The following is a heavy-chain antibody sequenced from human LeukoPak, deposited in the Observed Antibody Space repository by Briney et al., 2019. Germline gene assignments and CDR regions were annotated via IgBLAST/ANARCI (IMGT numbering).Heavy chain of an antibody. CDR1: GYTFTGYY. Sequence: ASVTVSCKASGYTFTGYYMHWVRQAPGQGLEWMGWINPNSGGTNYAQKFQGRVTMTRDTSISTAYMELSRLRSDDTAVYYCARQGAATFRWFDPWGQGTLVTVSS. CDR2: INPNSGGT. CDR3: ARQGAATFRWFDP. V-gene: IGHV1-2*02. D-gene: IGHD1-26*01. J-gene: IGHJ5*02.